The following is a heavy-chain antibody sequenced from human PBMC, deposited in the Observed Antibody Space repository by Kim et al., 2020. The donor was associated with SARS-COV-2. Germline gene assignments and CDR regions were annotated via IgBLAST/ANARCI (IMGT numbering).Heavy chain of an antibody. CDR3: ARHIETGKPRTICGILTH. CDR1: GFSFSSAD. V-gene: IGHV3-23*01. CDR2: VNHAGDAT. Sequence: GGSLRLSCVGSGFSFSSADMTWVRQAPGKGLEWVSTVNHAGDATYYSDSVEGRFIVSRDNSRNTVFLQMDFLRVDDEAVYYCARHIETGKPRTICGILTHWGQGALVTVTS. J-gene: IGHJ4*01. D-gene: IGHD1-26*01.